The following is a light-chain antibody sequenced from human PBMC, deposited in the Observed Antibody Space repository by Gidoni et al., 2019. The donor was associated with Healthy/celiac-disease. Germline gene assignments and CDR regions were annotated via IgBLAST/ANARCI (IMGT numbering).Light chain of an antibody. V-gene: IGKV3-15*01. J-gene: IGKJ1*01. CDR3: QQYNNWLWT. Sequence: EIVMTQSPATLSVSPGERATLSCRASPSVSSNLAWYQQKPGQAPRLLIYGASTRATGIPARFRGSGSGTEFTLTISSLQSEDFAVYYCQQYNNWLWTFGQGTKVEIK. CDR1: PSVSSN. CDR2: GAS.